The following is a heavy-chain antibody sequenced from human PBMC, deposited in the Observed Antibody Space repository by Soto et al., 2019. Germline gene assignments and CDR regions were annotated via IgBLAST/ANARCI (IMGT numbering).Heavy chain of an antibody. J-gene: IGHJ4*02. CDR2: INAGSGSA. CDR3: ARPPGSYGDSG. V-gene: IGHV1-3*01. CDR1: GYSFTNSA. D-gene: IGHD4-17*01. Sequence: GASVKVSCKASGYSFTNSAIHWLRQAPGQSLEWMGWINAGSGSAKYSQKFQGRVTITRDTSASTAYMELSSLKSEDTAMYYCARPPGSYGDSGWGQGTLVTVSS.